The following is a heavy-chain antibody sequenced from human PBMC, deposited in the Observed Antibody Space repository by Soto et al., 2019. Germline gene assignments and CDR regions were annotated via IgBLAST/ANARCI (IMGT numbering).Heavy chain of an antibody. CDR3: AKDRGTAMAVISIDY. D-gene: IGHD5-18*01. J-gene: IGHJ4*02. V-gene: IGHV3-23*01. Sequence: PGGALRLSCEASGFTLSISEMGWVRQAPGKGLEWISSISGSDGRTYYADSVKGRFTISRDNSKNTLYLQMNSLRAEDTAVYYCAKDRGTAMAVISIDYWGQGTLVTVSS. CDR2: ISGSDGRT. CDR1: GFTLSISE.